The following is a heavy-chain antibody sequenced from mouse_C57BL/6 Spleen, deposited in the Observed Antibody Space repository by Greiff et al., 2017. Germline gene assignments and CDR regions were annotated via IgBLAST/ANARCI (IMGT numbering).Heavy chain of an antibody. CDR1: GYSITSGYY. CDR2: ISYDGSN. CDR3: ARDRDSNYGYWYFDV. D-gene: IGHD2-5*01. V-gene: IGHV3-6*01. Sequence: EVKLQESGPGLVKPSQSLSLTCSVTGYSITSGYYWNWIRQFPGNKLEWMGYISYDGSNNYNPSLKNRISITRDTSKNQFFLKLNSVTTEDTATYYCARDRDSNYGYWYFDVWGTGTTVTVSS. J-gene: IGHJ1*03.